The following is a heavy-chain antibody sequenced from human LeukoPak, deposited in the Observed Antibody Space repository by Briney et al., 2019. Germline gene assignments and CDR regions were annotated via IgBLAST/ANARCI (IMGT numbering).Heavy chain of an antibody. CDR2: ISGSGGST. D-gene: IGHD3-10*01. CDR3: AKDLWYYGSGSALFDY. CDR1: GGSISSYY. Sequence: ETLSLTCTVSGGSISSYYWSWVRQAPGKGLEWVSAISGSGGSTYYADSVKGRFTISRDNSKNTLYLQMNSLRAEDTAVYYCAKDLWYYGSGSALFDYWGQGTLVTVSS. J-gene: IGHJ4*02. V-gene: IGHV3-23*01.